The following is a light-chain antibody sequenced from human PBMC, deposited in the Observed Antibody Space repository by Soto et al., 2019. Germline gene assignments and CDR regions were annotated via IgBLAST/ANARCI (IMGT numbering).Light chain of an antibody. Sequence: QSVLAQPPSASGSPGQSVTISCRGTSSDTGDYNYVSWYQQHPGKAPKLMIYEVSKRPSGVPDRFSGSKSGNTASLTVSGLQAEDEADYYCSSYAGSDNYVFGTGTKVTVL. J-gene: IGLJ1*01. CDR3: SSYAGSDNYV. V-gene: IGLV2-8*01. CDR2: EVS. CDR1: SSDTGDYNY.